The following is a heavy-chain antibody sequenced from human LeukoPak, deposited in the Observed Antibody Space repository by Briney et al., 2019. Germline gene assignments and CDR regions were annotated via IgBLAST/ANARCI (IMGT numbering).Heavy chain of an antibody. J-gene: IGHJ4*02. V-gene: IGHV3-69-1*01. Sequence: GGSLRLSCTASEFTFGDFAISWVRQAPGKGLEWVSYISSSSTIYYADSVKGRFTISRDNAKNSLYLQMNSLRAEDTAVYYCARDYVWGSYYFDYWGQGTLVTVSS. D-gene: IGHD3-16*01. CDR3: ARDYVWGSYYFDY. CDR1: EFTFGDFA. CDR2: ISSSSTI.